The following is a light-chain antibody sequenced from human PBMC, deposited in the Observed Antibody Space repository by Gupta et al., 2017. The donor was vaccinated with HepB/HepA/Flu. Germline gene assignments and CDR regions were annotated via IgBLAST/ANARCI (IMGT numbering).Light chain of an antibody. CDR3: QQYDSSPST. Sequence: DIELPQSPGTLSLSPGERATLSCRANQSVSSSYLAWYQQKPGKAPRLLIYGASSRATGIPYRFSGSGSGTDFTLTISRLEPEDFAVYYCQQYDSSPSTFGQGTKVEIK. V-gene: IGKV3-20*01. CDR1: QSVSSSY. CDR2: GAS. J-gene: IGKJ1*01.